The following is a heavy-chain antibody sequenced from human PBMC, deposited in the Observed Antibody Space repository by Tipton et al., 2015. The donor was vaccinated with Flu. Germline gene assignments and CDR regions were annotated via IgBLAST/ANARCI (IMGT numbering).Heavy chain of an antibody. V-gene: IGHV4-31*03. CDR1: GGSISSGGYY. CDR3: AREGDYYDSSGPISLFYY. J-gene: IGHJ4*02. Sequence: TLSLTCTVSGGSISSGGYYWSWIRRHPGKGLEWIGYIYYSGSTYYNPPLKSRVTISVDTSKNQFSLKLSSVTAADTAVYYCAREGDYYDSSGPISLFYYWGQGTLVTVSS. CDR2: IYYSGST. D-gene: IGHD3-22*01.